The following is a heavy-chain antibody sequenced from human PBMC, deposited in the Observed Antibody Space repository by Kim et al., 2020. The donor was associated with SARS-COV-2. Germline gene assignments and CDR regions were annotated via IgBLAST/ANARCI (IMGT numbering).Heavy chain of an antibody. CDR3: AKVVYIGSTHYYYYGMDV. V-gene: IGHV3-30*18. J-gene: IGHJ6*02. CDR2: ISYDGSNK. CDR1: GFTFSSYG. Sequence: GGSLRLSCAASGFTFSSYGMHWVRQAPGKGLEWVAVISYDGSNKYYADSVKGRFTISRDNSKNTLYLQMNSLRAEDTAVYYCAKVVYIGSTHYYYYGMDVWGQGTTVTVSS. D-gene: IGHD3-10*01.